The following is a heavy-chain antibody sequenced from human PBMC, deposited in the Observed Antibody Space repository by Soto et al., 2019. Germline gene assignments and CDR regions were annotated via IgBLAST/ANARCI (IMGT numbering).Heavy chain of an antibody. D-gene: IGHD5-12*01. Sequence: GGSLRLSCAASGFTFDIYAMSWVRQAPGKGLEWVSTIIGSGVTPYYADSVKGRFTISRDNSKNTLYVQMNSLRADDTAEYYCAKHSGYDHYYDMDVWGQGTTVTVSS. J-gene: IGHJ6*02. CDR1: GFTFDIYA. CDR2: IIGSGVTP. V-gene: IGHV3-23*01. CDR3: AKHSGYDHYYDMDV.